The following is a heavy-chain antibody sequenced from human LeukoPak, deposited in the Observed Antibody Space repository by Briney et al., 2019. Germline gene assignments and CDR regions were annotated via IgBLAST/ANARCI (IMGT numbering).Heavy chain of an antibody. Sequence: GGSLRLSCVVSGFTFSGNHMNWVCQAPGKGLEWVSVIYSDGDTYYADSVKGRFTISRDSSRSTLSLQMNSLKPEDTAVYYCARDPRDGYGHFDYWGQGTLVTVSS. CDR2: IYSDGDT. CDR3: ARDPRDGYGHFDY. CDR1: GFTFSGNH. J-gene: IGHJ4*02. V-gene: IGHV3-66*02. D-gene: IGHD5-24*01.